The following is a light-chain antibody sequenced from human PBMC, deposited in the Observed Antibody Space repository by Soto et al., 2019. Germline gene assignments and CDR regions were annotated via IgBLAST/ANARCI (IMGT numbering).Light chain of an antibody. CDR1: QSVRSN. Sequence: EIVMTQSPATLSGSPGESATLSCRASQSVRSNLAWYQQKPGQAPRLLIYGASTRATGIPARFSGSGSGTEYTLTISGLQSEDFAVYYCHQYNIWPPLLFGGGTKVEIK. J-gene: IGKJ4*01. V-gene: IGKV3-15*01. CDR2: GAS. CDR3: HQYNIWPPLL.